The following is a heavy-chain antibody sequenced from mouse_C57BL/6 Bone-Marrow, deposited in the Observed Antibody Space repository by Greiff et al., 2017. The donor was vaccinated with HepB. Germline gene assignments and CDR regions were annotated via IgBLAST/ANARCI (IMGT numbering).Heavy chain of an antibody. CDR2: ISSGGSYT. CDR1: GFTFSSYG. V-gene: IGHV5-6*01. Sequence: EVKLVESGGDLVKPGGSLKLSCAASGFTFSSYGMSWVRQTPDKRLEWVATISSGGSYTYYPDSVKGRFTISRDNAKNTLYLQMSSLKSEDTAMYYCARPGVAYWGQGTLSLSLQ. D-gene: IGHD4-1*01. CDR3: ARPGVAY. J-gene: IGHJ3*01.